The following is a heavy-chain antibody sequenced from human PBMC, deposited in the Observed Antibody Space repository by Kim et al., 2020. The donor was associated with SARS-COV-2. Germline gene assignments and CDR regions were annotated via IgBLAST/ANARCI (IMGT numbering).Heavy chain of an antibody. Sequence: GGSLRLSCAASGFTFSDYYMSWIRQAPGKGLEWVSYISSSSSYTNYADSVKGRFTISRDNAKNSLYLQMNSLRAEDTAVYYCARVRPKGAAAGTGWFDPWGQGTLVTVSS. CDR2: ISSSSSYT. CDR1: GFTFSDYY. J-gene: IGHJ5*02. CDR3: ARVRPKGAAAGTGWFDP. D-gene: IGHD6-13*01. V-gene: IGHV3-11*05.